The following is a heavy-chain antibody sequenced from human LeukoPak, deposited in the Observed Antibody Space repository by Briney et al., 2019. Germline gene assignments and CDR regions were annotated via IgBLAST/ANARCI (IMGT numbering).Heavy chain of an antibody. J-gene: IGHJ4*02. CDR1: GFTFSIYA. D-gene: IGHD1-20*01. Sequence: PGGSLRLSCAASGFTFSIYAMSWVRQAPGKGLEWVSVISGSGGRTYYADSVKGRFTISRDTSKNTLYMQMNSLSAEDTAVYYCAKGSITGTYFDLWGQGTLVTVSS. V-gene: IGHV3-23*01. CDR2: ISGSGGRT. CDR3: AKGSITGTYFDL.